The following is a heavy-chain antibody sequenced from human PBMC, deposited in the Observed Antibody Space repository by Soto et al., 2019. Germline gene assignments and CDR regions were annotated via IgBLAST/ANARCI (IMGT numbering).Heavy chain of an antibody. CDR1: GGTFNNYA. CDR2: IIPIFGTA. D-gene: IGHD3-22*01. J-gene: IGHJ5*02. Sequence: SVKVSCKASGGTFNNYAITWVRQAPGQGLEWMGGIIPIFGTANFAQKFQGRVTITADGSTSTAYMELSSLRSEDTAVYYCAKNGYYYDSSGYPNWFDPWGQGTRVTVSS. V-gene: IGHV1-69*13. CDR3: AKNGYYYDSSGYPNWFDP.